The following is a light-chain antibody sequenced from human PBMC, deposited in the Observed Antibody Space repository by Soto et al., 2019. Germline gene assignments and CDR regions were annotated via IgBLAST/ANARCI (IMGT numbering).Light chain of an antibody. CDR2: AAS. Sequence: DIQMTQSPSSVSASVGDRVTITCRASQGISNWLVWYQQEQGRAPKVLIYAASPLQSGVPSRFSGSGSGTDFTLTINSLQPEDFATYYCQHTYTFPPTFGQGTRLEIK. J-gene: IGKJ5*01. V-gene: IGKV1D-12*01. CDR1: QGISNW. CDR3: QHTYTFPPT.